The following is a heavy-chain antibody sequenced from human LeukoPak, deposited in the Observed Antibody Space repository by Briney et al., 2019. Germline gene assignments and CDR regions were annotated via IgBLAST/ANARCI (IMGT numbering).Heavy chain of an antibody. D-gene: IGHD2-2*01. Sequence: GASVKVSCKASGYTFTAYYMHWVRQAPGQGLEWMGWINPHSGGTNFAQTFQGRVTMTGDTPITTAPMGLSRLTSADRAVFFCPSEIPGSSSSCFDYWGQGTLVTVSS. CDR3: PSEIPGSSSSCFDY. J-gene: IGHJ4*02. CDR2: INPHSGGT. V-gene: IGHV1-2*02. CDR1: GYTFTAYY.